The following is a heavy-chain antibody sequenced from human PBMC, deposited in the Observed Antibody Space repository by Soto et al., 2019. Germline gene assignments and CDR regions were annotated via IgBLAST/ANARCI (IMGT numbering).Heavy chain of an antibody. D-gene: IGHD3-9*01. J-gene: IGHJ4*02. V-gene: IGHV1-3*01. Sequence: GASVKVSCKASGYTFTSYSMHWVRQAPGQRLEWIGWINACNGNTKYSQKFQGRVTITRDTSASTAYMELGSLRSEDTAVYYCAMDVYYDILTGLDYWGQGTLVTVSS. CDR3: AMDVYYDILTGLDY. CDR2: INACNGNT. CDR1: GYTFTSYS.